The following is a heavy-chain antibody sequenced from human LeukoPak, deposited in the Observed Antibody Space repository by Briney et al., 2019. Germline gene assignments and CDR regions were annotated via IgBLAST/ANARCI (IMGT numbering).Heavy chain of an antibody. CDR2: IYYSGST. CDR1: GGSISSYY. J-gene: IGHJ6*03. Sequence: PSETLSLTCTVSGGSISSYYWSWIRQPPGKGLEWIGYIYYSGSTNYNPSLKSRVTISVDTSENQFSLKLSSVTAADTAVYYCAREVMITFGGVIDLTGMDVWGKGTTVTVSS. D-gene: IGHD3-16*02. V-gene: IGHV4-59*01. CDR3: AREVMITFGGVIDLTGMDV.